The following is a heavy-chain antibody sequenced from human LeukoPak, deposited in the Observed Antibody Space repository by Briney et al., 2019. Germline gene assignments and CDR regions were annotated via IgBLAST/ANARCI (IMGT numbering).Heavy chain of an antibody. J-gene: IGHJ3*02. CDR3: ARRPYCSSTSCYIGGAFDI. V-gene: IGHV4-39*01. Sequence: PSETLSLTCTVSGGSISSSSYYWGWIRQPPGKGLEWIGSIYYSGSTYYNPSLKSRLTISVDTSKNQFSLKLSSVTAADTAVYYCARRPYCSSTSCYIGGAFDIWGQGTMVTVSS. D-gene: IGHD2-2*02. CDR1: GGSISSSSYY. CDR2: IYYSGST.